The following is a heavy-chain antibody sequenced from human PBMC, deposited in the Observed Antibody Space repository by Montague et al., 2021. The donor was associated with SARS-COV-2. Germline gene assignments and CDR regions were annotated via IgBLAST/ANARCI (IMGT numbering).Heavy chain of an antibody. J-gene: IGHJ6*02. D-gene: IGHD1-14*01. V-gene: IGHV4-34*01. Sequence: NTNYNPSLKSRVTISVDTSKNQFSLKLSSVTAADTAVYYCARSKPVSSFYYYYGMDVWGQGTTVPVSS. CDR2: NT. CDR3: ARSKPVSSFYYYYGMDV.